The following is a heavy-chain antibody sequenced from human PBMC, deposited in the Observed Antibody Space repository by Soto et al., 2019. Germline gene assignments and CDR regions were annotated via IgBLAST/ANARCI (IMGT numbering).Heavy chain of an antibody. CDR3: ARDAEGVVAAVYYFDY. CDR1: GYTFTSYY. CDR2: INPSGGST. V-gene: IGHV1-46*01. D-gene: IGHD2-15*01. Sequence: ASVKVSCKASGYTFTSYYMHWVRQAPGQGLEWMGIINPSGGSTSYAQKFQGRVTMTRDTSTSTVYMELSSLRSEDTAVYYCARDAEGVVAAVYYFDYWGQGTLVTVSS. J-gene: IGHJ4*02.